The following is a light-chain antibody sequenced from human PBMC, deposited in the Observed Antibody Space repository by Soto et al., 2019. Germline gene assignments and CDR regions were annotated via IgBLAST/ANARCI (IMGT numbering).Light chain of an antibody. J-gene: IGKJ4*01. V-gene: IGKV3-20*01. Sequence: EIVLTQSPGTLSLSPGERATLSCRASQSVSSSYLAWYQQKPGQAPRLLIYLTSSRATGIPDRFSGSGSGTDFTLTISRVELEDFAVYYCLQYGSSPLTFGGGTKVEIK. CDR2: LTS. CDR1: QSVSSSY. CDR3: LQYGSSPLT.